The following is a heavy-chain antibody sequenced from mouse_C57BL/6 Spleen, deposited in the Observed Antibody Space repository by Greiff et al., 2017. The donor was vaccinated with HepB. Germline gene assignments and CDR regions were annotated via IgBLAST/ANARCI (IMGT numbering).Heavy chain of an antibody. V-gene: IGHV5-16*01. CDR3: ARDGSSSYWYFDV. J-gene: IGHJ1*03. Sequence: EVQWVESEGGLVQPGRSMKLSCTASGFTFSDYYMAWVRQVPEKGLEWVANINYDGSSTYYLDSLKSRFIISRDNAKNILYLQMSSLKSEDTATYYCARDGSSSYWYFDVWGTGTTVTVSS. CDR1: GFTFSDYY. CDR2: INYDGSST. D-gene: IGHD1-1*01.